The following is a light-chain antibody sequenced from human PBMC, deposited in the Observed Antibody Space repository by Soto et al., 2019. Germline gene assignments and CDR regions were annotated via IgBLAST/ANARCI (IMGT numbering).Light chain of an antibody. CDR3: QQYDGRLLS. CDR1: QNINIW. Sequence: DIQMTQSPSTLSASAGDRVTITCRASQNINIWLAWYQQKPGKAPKLLIYKASTLQSGVPSRFSGSGSGTEFTLTISSLQPDDFATYYCQQYDGRLLSFGGGTKVELK. CDR2: KAS. V-gene: IGKV1-5*03. J-gene: IGKJ4*01.